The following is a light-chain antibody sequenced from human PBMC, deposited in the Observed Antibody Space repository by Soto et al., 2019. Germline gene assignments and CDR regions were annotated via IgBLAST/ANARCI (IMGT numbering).Light chain of an antibody. CDR3: QQRNNWPLIT. V-gene: IGKV3-11*01. CDR2: DAS. CDR1: QSVSSY. Sequence: EIVLTQSPATLSLSPGERATLSCRASQSVSSYLAWYQQKPGQAPRLRIYDASNRATGIPARFSGSGSGTDFTLTISSLEPEDFAVYYCQQRNNWPLITFGQGTRLEIK. J-gene: IGKJ5*01.